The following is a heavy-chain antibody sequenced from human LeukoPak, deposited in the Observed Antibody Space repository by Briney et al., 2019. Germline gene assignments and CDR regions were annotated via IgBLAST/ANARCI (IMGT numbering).Heavy chain of an antibody. Sequence: ASVKVSCKASGYTFTGYYMHWVRQAPGQGLEWMGWINPNSGGTNYAQKFQGRVTMTRDTSISTAYMELSRLRSDDTAVNYCARWSNYYDSSGYYNTYYFDYWGQGTLVTVSS. D-gene: IGHD3-22*01. CDR1: GYTFTGYY. CDR2: INPNSGGT. CDR3: ARWSNYYDSSGYYNTYYFDY. V-gene: IGHV1-2*02. J-gene: IGHJ4*02.